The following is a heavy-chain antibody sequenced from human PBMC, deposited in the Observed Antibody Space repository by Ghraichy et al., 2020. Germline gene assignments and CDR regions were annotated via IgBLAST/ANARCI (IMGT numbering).Heavy chain of an antibody. CDR2: IYYSGST. Sequence: SQTLSLTCTVSGGSISSYYWSWIRQPPGKGLEWIGYIYYSGSTNYNPSLKSRVTISVDTSKNQFSLKLSSVTAADTAVYYCARLPGIAAAASLGYFDYWGQGTLVTVSS. V-gene: IGHV4-59*01. J-gene: IGHJ4*02. CDR3: ARLPGIAAAASLGYFDY. CDR1: GGSISSYY. D-gene: IGHD6-13*01.